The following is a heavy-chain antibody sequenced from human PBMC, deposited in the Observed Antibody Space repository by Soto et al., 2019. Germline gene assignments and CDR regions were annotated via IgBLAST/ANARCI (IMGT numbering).Heavy chain of an antibody. D-gene: IGHD2-21*02. CDR2: ISGSGGST. J-gene: IGHJ6*03. CDR3: AKDSTVTALYYYYYYYMDV. Sequence: GGSLRLSCAASGFTFSSYAMSWVRQAPGKGLEWVSAISGSGGSTYYADSVKGRFTISRDNSKNTLYLQMNSLRAEDTAVYYCAKDSTVTALYYYYYYYMDVWGKGTTVTVSS. V-gene: IGHV3-23*01. CDR1: GFTFSSYA.